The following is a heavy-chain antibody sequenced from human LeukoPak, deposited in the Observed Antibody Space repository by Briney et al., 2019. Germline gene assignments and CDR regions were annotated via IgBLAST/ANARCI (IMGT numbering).Heavy chain of an antibody. J-gene: IGHJ4*02. Sequence: SETLSLTCTVSGGSISSYYWSWIRQPPGKGLEWIGYIYYSGSTNYNPSLKSRVTISVDTSKNQFSLKLSSVTAADTAVYYCARHGGYYYDSSGYYDYWGQGTLVTVSS. V-gene: IGHV4-59*08. D-gene: IGHD3-22*01. CDR2: IYYSGST. CDR3: ARHGGYYYDSSGYYDY. CDR1: GGSISSYY.